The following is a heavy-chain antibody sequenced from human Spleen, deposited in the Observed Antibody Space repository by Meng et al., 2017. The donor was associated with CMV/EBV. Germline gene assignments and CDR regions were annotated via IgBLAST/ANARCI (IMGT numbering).Heavy chain of an antibody. V-gene: IGHV3-21*01. D-gene: IGHD6-19*01. J-gene: IGHJ4*02. CDR3: ARDPVGDTYFDY. CDR2: ISTSSTYV. CDR1: GFTFSSYS. Sequence: GESLKISCAASGFTFSSYSMDWVRQVPGKGLEWVSSISTSSTYVYYADSVKGRFTISRDNAKNSLYLQMNNLRVEDTAVYYCARDPVGDTYFDYWGQGTLVTVSS.